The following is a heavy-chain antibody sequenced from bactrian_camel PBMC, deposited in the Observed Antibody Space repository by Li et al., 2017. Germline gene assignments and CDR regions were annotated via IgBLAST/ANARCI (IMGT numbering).Heavy chain of an antibody. CDR2: LPSLFRAA. CDR1: GYSVSQGY. J-gene: IGHJ6*01. V-gene: IGHV3S6*01. CDR3: AARGPYCYTKLSVRDFTY. Sequence: HVQLVESGGGSVQSGGSLRLSCAASGYSVSQGYMSWVRQAPGKEVEWVAGITSLPSLFRAASYADSVKGRFTISQDNAKNTVYLQMNSLKPENTAMYYCAARGPYCYTKLSVRDFTYWGQGTQVTVS. D-gene: IGHD2*01.